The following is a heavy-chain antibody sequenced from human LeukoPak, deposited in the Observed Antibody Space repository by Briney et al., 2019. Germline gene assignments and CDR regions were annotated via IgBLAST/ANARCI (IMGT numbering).Heavy chain of an antibody. CDR1: GGTFSSYA. CDR3: ARGGVVPAADYYYYGMDV. V-gene: IGHV1-69*13. CDR2: IIPIFGTA. J-gene: IGHJ6*02. Sequence: AASVKVSCKASGGTFSSYAISWVRQAPGQGLEWMGGIIPIFGTANYAQKFQGRVTITADESTSTAHMELSSLRSEDTAVYYCARGGVVPAADYYYYGMDVWGQGTTVTVSS. D-gene: IGHD2-2*01.